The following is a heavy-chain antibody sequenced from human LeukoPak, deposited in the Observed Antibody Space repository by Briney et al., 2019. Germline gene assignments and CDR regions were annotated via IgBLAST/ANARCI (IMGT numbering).Heavy chain of an antibody. D-gene: IGHD3-10*01. J-gene: IGHJ5*02. CDR1: GGSFSGYY. V-gene: IGHV4-34*01. Sequence: SETLSLTCAVYGGSFSGYYWSWIRQPPGKGLEWIGEINHSGSTNYNPSLKSRVTISVDTSKNQFSLKLSSVTAADTAVYYCARGYYGSGCGNWFDPWGQGTLVTVSS. CDR3: ARGYYGSGCGNWFDP. CDR2: INHSGST.